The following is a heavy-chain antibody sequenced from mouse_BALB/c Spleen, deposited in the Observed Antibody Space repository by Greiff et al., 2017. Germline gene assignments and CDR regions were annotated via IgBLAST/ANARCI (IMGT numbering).Heavy chain of an antibody. CDR1: GFTFSSYG. J-gene: IGHJ3*01. D-gene: IGHD1-1*01. CDR3: ARDRDYYGSRVAY. CDR2: ISSGGST. Sequence: EVQGVESGGGLVQPGGSLKLSCAASGFTFSSYGMSWVRQTPEKRLEWVASISSGGSTYYPDSVKGRFTISRDNARNILYLQMSSLRSEDTAMYYCARDRDYYGSRVAYWGQGTLVTVSA. V-gene: IGHV5-6-5*01.